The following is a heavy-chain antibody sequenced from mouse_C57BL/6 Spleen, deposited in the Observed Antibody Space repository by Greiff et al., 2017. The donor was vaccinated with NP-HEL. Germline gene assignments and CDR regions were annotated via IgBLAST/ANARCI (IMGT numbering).Heavy chain of an antibody. CDR1: GYTFTSYW. CDR2: IDPSDSYT. CDR3: ARCTTVVRYFDV. Sequence: VQLQQPGAELVMPGASVKLSCKASGYTFTSYWMHWVKQRPGQGLEWIGEIDPSDSYTNYNQKFKGKSTLTVDKSSSTAYMQLSSLTSEDAAVYYCARCTTVVRYFDVWGTGTTVTVSS. V-gene: IGHV1-69*01. J-gene: IGHJ1*03. D-gene: IGHD1-1*01.